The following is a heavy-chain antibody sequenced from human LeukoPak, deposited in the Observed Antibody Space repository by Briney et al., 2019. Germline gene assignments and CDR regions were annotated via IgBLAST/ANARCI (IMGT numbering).Heavy chain of an antibody. V-gene: IGHV4-39*07. D-gene: IGHD2-21*01. CDR2: IYYSGST. CDR1: GGSISSSSYY. Sequence: SETLSLTCTVSGGSISSSSYYWGWIRQPPGKGLEWIGSIYYSGSTYYNPSLKSRVTISVDTSKNQFSLKLSSVTAADTAVYYCARGIPYYYWGQGTLVTVSS. J-gene: IGHJ4*02. CDR3: ARGIPYYY.